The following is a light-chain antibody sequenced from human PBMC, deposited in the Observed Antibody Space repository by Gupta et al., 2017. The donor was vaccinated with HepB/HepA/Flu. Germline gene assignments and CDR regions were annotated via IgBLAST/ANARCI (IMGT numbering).Light chain of an antibody. CDR1: QGVYTSF. CDR2: AAY. Sequence: EIVLTQSPGTLCLSPGERATLSCRASQGVYTSFLAWYRQKPGQAPSLLIYAAYNRATGIRDRFNASGSGTDFTLTISGLEPEDFAVYYCQHYDGSVTFGGGTKVEIK. J-gene: IGKJ4*01. V-gene: IGKV3-20*01. CDR3: QHYDGSVT.